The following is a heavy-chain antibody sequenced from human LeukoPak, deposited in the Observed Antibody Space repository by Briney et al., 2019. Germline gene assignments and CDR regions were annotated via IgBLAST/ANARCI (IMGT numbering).Heavy chain of an antibody. Sequence: SETLSLTCAVSGYSISSGYYWGWIRQPPGKGLEWIGSIYHSGSTYYNPSLKSRVTISVETSKNQFSLKLSSVTAADTAVYYCARLDYYDSSGSYYMDVWGKGTTVTVSS. CDR2: IYHSGST. CDR1: GYSISSGYY. J-gene: IGHJ6*03. V-gene: IGHV4-38-2*01. D-gene: IGHD3-22*01. CDR3: ARLDYYDSSGSYYMDV.